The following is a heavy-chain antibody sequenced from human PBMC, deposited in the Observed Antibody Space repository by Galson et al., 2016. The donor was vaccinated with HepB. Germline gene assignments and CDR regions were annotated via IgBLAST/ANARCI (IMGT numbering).Heavy chain of an antibody. CDR1: GGPFSGY. V-gene: IGHV4-34*01. D-gene: IGHD3-9*01. CDR2: INQSGTST. CDR3: ARGGYFDWFNDLDSYAMDV. J-gene: IGHJ6*02. Sequence: SETLSLTCAVSGGPFSGYWSWLRQPPGKGLEWIGEINQSGTSTTYSPSLKSRVTISVDTSQNQFSLNLNSVTAADTAVYYCARGGYFDWFNDLDSYAMDVWGQGTTVTVS.